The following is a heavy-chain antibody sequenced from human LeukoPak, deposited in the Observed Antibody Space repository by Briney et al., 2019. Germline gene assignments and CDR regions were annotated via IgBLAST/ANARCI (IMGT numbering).Heavy chain of an antibody. CDR3: ATGGRVVADEACDY. V-gene: IGHV1-69-2*01. Sequence: ASVKVSCKVSGYTFTDYYMHWVQQAPGKGLEWMGLVDPEDGETIYAEKFQGRVTITADTSTDTAYMELSSLRSEDTAVYYCATGGRVVADEACDYWGQGTLVTVSS. J-gene: IGHJ4*02. D-gene: IGHD3-22*01. CDR1: GYTFTDYY. CDR2: VDPEDGET.